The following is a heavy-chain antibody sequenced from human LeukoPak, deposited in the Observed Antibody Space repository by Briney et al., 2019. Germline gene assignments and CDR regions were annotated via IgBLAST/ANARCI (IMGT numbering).Heavy chain of an antibody. CDR3: ARDSENDYGDYVPFDP. CDR2: IRQDGGEK. D-gene: IGHD4-17*01. CDR1: GFTFSSYW. J-gene: IGHJ5*02. V-gene: IGHV3-7*01. Sequence: GGSLRLSCAVSGFTFSSYWMNWVRQAPGKGLEWVASIRQDGGEKSYVDSVKGRFTISRDNAKNSLYLQMNSLRAEDTAVYYCARDSENDYGDYVPFDPWGQGTLVTVSS.